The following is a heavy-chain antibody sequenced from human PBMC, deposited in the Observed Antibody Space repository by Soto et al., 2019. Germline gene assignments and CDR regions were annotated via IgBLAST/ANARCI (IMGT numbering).Heavy chain of an antibody. J-gene: IGHJ3*02. CDR3: ARTWIQLQHDAFDI. CDR1: LDCFSSTDYY. CDR2: IYHSGST. V-gene: IGHV4-39*07. D-gene: IGHD5-18*01. Sequence: PSETLSLTCTVSLDCFSSTDYYWGWIRQPPGKGLEWIGSIYHSGSTFFNPSLQSRVTISVDTSKKQFSLRLNSVTAADTAMYYCARTWIQLQHDAFDIWGQGTMVTVSS.